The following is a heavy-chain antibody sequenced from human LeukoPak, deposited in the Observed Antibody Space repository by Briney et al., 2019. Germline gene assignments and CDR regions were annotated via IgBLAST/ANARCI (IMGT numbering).Heavy chain of an antibody. V-gene: IGHV3-21*01. J-gene: IGHJ4*02. CDR3: ARAGYSGSSFDY. Sequence: PRRSLSLSCSPSGLPVGRNSIRWVQPAPSLRLGRVSSIRSSSSYIYYADSVKGRFTISRDNAKNSLSLQMTSLTAEDTAVYYCARAGYSGSSFDYWGQGTLVTVSS. CDR2: IRSSSSYI. D-gene: IGHD6-6*01. CDR1: GLPVGRNS.